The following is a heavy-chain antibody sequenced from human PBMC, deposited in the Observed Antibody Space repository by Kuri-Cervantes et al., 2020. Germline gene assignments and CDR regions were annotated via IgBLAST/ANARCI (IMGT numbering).Heavy chain of an antibody. CDR1: GFTFSSYA. V-gene: IGHV1-69*06. Sequence: KISCAASGFTFSSYAISWVRQAPGQGLEWMGGIIPIFGTANYAQKFQGRVTITADKSTSTAYMELSSLRSEDTAVYYCARDIRKYYDYIWGSYRPDAFDIWGQGTMVTVSS. CDR3: ARDIRKYYDYIWGSYRPDAFDI. J-gene: IGHJ3*02. D-gene: IGHD3-16*02. CDR2: IIPIFGTA.